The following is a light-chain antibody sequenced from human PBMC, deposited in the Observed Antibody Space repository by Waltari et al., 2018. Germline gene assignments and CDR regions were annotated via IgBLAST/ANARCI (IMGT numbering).Light chain of an antibody. Sequence: QSALTQPASVSGSPGQSIAISCTGTSSDVGGYNYVSWYQQHPGKAPKLMIYDVSNRPSGVSNRFSGSKSGNMASLTISGLQAEDEADYYCSSYTTSGTLFGTGTKVTVL. CDR1: SSDVGGYNY. CDR2: DVS. CDR3: SSYTTSGTL. V-gene: IGLV2-14*03. J-gene: IGLJ1*01.